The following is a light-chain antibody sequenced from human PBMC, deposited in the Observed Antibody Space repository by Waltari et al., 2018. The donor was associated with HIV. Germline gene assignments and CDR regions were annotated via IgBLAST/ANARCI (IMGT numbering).Light chain of an antibody. CDR2: AAS. Sequence: DIQLTQSPSFLSASVGDRVTITCRASQDIRSYLAWHQQKPGKAPKLLIYAASTLHSGVPSRFSGSGSGTEFTLTISSLQPEDFATYYCQQPDSYPLTFGGGTKVEIK. V-gene: IGKV1-9*01. J-gene: IGKJ4*01. CDR1: QDIRSY. CDR3: QQPDSYPLT.